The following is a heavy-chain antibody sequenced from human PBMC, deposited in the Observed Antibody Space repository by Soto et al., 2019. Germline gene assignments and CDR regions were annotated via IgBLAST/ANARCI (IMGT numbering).Heavy chain of an antibody. Sequence: GGSLRLSCAASGFTFSSYAMHWVRQAPGKGLEWVAVISYDGSNKYYADSVKGRFTISRDNSKNTLYLQMNSLRAEDTAVYYCARGAWSGYVYGYWGQGTLVPVSS. CDR1: GFTFSSYA. CDR3: ARGAWSGYVYGY. J-gene: IGHJ4*02. D-gene: IGHD5-12*01. V-gene: IGHV3-30-3*01. CDR2: ISYDGSNK.